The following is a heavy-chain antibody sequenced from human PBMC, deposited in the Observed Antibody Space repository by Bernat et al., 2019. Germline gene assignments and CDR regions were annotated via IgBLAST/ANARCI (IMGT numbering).Heavy chain of an antibody. J-gene: IGHJ4*02. Sequence: EVQLVESGGGLVQPGGSLRLSCAASEFTFNSCWMSWVRQAPGKGLEWVANIKQYGSQNYYVDSVRGRFTISRDNARKSLYLQMNSLRTEDTAMYYCASQGYNGTAYSPLHYWGQGTLVTVSS. CDR1: EFTFNSCW. CDR3: ASQGYNGTAYSPLHY. V-gene: IGHV3-7*03. D-gene: IGHD2/OR15-2a*01. CDR2: IKQYGSQN.